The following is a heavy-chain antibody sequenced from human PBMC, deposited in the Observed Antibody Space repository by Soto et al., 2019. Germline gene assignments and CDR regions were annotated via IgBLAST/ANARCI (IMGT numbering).Heavy chain of an antibody. V-gene: IGHV3-48*02. D-gene: IGHD6-6*01. CDR2: ISSSSSTI. CDR3: ARSLAVAGGLDY. CDR1: VFTFITYR. Sequence: GGSLRLSCASSVFTFITYRMNWVRQAPGKGLEWVSYISSSSSTIYYADSVKGRFTISRDNAKNSLYLQMNSLRDEDTAVYYCARSLAVAGGLDYWGQGTLVTVSS. J-gene: IGHJ4*02.